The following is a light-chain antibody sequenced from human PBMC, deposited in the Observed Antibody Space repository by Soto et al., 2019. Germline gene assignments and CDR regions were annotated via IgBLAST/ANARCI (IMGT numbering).Light chain of an antibody. Sequence: QSVLTQPASVSGSPGQSITISCTGTSSDVGAFTSVSWYQQHPGKAPKLIIYDIIHRPSGVSDRFSGSKSVNTASLTISGLQPEDAATYHCSSYSRSTTLVVFGGGTKLTVL. V-gene: IGLV2-14*03. CDR3: SSYSRSTTLVV. CDR1: SSDVGAFTS. J-gene: IGLJ2*01. CDR2: DII.